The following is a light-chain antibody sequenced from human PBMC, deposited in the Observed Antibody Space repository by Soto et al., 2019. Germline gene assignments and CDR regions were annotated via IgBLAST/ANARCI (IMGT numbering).Light chain of an antibody. J-gene: IGLJ1*01. V-gene: IGLV2-14*01. CDR3: SSYTSSNTPYV. CDR1: SSDISDSYY. Sequence: QSALTQPASVSGSPGQSITISCTGTSSDISDSYYVSWYQHHPGKAPKLMIYEVTTRPSGVSSRFSGSKSGNTASLTISGLQADDEANYYCSSYTSSNTPYVFGTGTKLTVL. CDR2: EVT.